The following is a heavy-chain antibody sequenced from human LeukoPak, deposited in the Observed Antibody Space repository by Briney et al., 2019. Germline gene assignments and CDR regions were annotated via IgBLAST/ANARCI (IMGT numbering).Heavy chain of an antibody. CDR2: IYHSGST. J-gene: IGHJ5*02. V-gene: IGHV4-30-2*01. D-gene: IGHD4-17*01. CDR1: GGSISSGGYS. CDR3: ARALSGDQTDWFDP. Sequence: SETLSLTCAVSGGSISSGGYSWRWLRQPPGKGLEWIGYIYHSGSTYYNPSLKSRVTISVDRSKNQFSLKLSSVTAADTAVYYCARALSGDQTDWFDPWGQGTLVTVSS.